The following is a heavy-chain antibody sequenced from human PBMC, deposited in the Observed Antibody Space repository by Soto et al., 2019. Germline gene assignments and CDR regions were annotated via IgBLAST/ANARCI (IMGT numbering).Heavy chain of an antibody. J-gene: IGHJ4*02. CDR1: GFTFSSYA. CDR2: VSGSGGTT. CDR3: TKWYYYDSRPRKYFDY. V-gene: IGHV3-23*01. D-gene: IGHD3-22*01. Sequence: EVQLLESGGGLVQPGGSVRLSCAASGFTFSSYAMSWVRQAPGKGLEWVSAVSGSGGTTYYADSVKGRFTISRDNSKNTVYLQMNSLRVEDTAGYYCTKWYYYDSRPRKYFDYWGQGTLVIVSS.